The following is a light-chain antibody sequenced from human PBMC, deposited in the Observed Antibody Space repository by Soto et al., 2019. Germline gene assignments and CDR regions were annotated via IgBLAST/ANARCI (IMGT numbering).Light chain of an antibody. CDR3: AVYMGHGLLYV. CDR2: STN. V-gene: IGLV8-61*01. J-gene: IGLJ1*01. CDR1: SGSVSTANY. Sequence: QTVVTQEPSFSVSPGGTVTLTCALSSGSVSTANYPSWYHQTPGQPPRTVIYSTNTRSSGVPDRFSGSILGDKAALTITRAQADDESVYYCAVYMGHGLLYVFGSGTKLTVL.